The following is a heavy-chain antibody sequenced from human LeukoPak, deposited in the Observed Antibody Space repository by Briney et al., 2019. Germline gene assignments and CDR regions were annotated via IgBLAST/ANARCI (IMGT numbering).Heavy chain of an antibody. Sequence: PSETLSLTCAVYGGSFSGYYWLWLPQPPGKGREWMGYIYYSGSTNYNPSLKSRVTISVDTSKSQFSLKLSSVTAADTAVYYCAREGDSGSYSDYWGQGTLVTVSS. J-gene: IGHJ4*02. V-gene: IGHV4-59*12. D-gene: IGHD1-26*01. CDR1: GGSFSGYY. CDR2: IYYSGST. CDR3: AREGDSGSYSDY.